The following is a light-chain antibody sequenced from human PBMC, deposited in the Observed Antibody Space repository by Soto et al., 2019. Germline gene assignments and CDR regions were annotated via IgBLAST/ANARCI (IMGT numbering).Light chain of an antibody. CDR3: LLANTFPVT. CDR1: QDVRNW. CDR2: GAS. J-gene: IGKJ3*01. Sequence: DVQMTQSPSSVSASVGDRVTITCRASQDVRNWLAWYQQKPGKAPKLLIYGASSLQSGVPSRFSGSGSGTDFTLTISSLQPEDSASYYCLLANTFPVTFGPGTKLDI. V-gene: IGKV1D-12*01.